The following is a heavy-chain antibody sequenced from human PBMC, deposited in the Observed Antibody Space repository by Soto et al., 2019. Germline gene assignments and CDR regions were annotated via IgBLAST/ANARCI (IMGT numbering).Heavy chain of an antibody. CDR1: GYTFTSYA. Sequence: ASVKVSCKASGYTFTSYAMHWVRQAPGQRLEWMGWINAGNGNTKYSQKFQGRVTITRDTSASTAYMELSSLRSEDTAVYYCAREPREDIVVVPAASDGFDPWGQGTLVTVSS. CDR2: INAGNGNT. CDR3: AREPREDIVVVPAASDGFDP. D-gene: IGHD2-2*01. V-gene: IGHV1-3*01. J-gene: IGHJ5*02.